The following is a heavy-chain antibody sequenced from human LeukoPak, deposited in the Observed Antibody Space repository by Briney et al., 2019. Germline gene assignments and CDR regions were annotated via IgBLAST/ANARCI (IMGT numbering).Heavy chain of an antibody. CDR2: IYTSGST. CDR1: GGSISSGSYY. Sequence: SETLSLTCTVSGGSISSGSYYLSWIRQPAGKGLEWIGRIYTSGSTNYNPSLKSRVTISVDTSKNQFSLKLSSVTAADTAVYYCARDFGGYSYGSASLWFDPWGQGTLVTVSS. CDR3: ARDFGGYSYGSASLWFDP. V-gene: IGHV4-61*02. D-gene: IGHD5-18*01. J-gene: IGHJ5*02.